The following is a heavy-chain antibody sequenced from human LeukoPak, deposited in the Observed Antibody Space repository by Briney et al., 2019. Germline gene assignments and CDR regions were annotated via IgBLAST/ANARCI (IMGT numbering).Heavy chain of an antibody. J-gene: IGHJ4*02. CDR1: GFTFSSYA. CDR3: AKDVSFDSSGNDY. V-gene: IGHV3-9*01. Sequence: GGSLRLSCAASGFTFSSYAMHWVRQSPGKGLEWVSGISWNSGSIGYADSVKGRFTISRDNAKNSLYLQMNSLRAEDTALYYCAKDVSFDSSGNDYWGQGTLVTVSS. D-gene: IGHD3-22*01. CDR2: ISWNSGSI.